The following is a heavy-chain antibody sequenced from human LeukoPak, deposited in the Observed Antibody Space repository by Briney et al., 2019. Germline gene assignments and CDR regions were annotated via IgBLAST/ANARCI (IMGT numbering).Heavy chain of an antibody. Sequence: SETLSLTCAVYGGSFSGYYWSWIRQPPGKGLEWIGEINHSGSTNYNPSLKSRVTTSVDTSKNQFSLKLSSVTAADTAVYYCARGIKFKYWGQGTLVTVSS. CDR3: ARGIKFKY. V-gene: IGHV4-34*01. J-gene: IGHJ4*02. CDR1: GGSFSGYY. CDR2: INHSGST.